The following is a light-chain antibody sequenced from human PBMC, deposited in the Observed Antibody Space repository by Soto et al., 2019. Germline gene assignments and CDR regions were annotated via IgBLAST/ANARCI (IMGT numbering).Light chain of an antibody. Sequence: EIVLTQSPGTLSLSPGERATLSCRASERVSSTFLAWYQQKPGQAPRLLIYGASSRAPGIPDRFSASGSGTDFTLTIRRLEPEDCAVYYCQQHGSSPRTFGGGTKVEI. V-gene: IGKV3-20*01. J-gene: IGKJ4*01. CDR1: ERVSSTF. CDR3: QQHGSSPRT. CDR2: GAS.